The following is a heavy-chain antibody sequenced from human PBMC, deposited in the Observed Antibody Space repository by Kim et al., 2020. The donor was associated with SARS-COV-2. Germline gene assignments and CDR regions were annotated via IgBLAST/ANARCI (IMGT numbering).Heavy chain of an antibody. Sequence: SETLSLICTVSGGSISSGSYYWSWIRQPAGKGLEWIGRIYTSGSTNYNPSLKSRVTISVDTSKNQFSLKLSSVTAADTAVYYCARDEPVRYSGSYYGTAFDIWGQGTMVTVSS. CDR3: ARDEPVRYSGSYYGTAFDI. CDR2: IYTSGST. V-gene: IGHV4-61*02. J-gene: IGHJ3*02. D-gene: IGHD1-26*01. CDR1: GGSISSGSYY.